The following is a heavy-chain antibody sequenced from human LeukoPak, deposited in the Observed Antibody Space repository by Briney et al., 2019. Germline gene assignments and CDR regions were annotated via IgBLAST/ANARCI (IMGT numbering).Heavy chain of an antibody. D-gene: IGHD6-13*01. J-gene: IGHJ3*02. CDR2: IKADGSGK. V-gene: IGHV3-7*01. CDR3: ARDGSSSSWTPAYAFDI. CDR1: GFTFSSSW. Sequence: PGGSLRLSCVASGFTFSSSWMTWVRQAPGMGLERVANIKADGSGKYYVDSVRGRFSISRDNAKNSLYLELNSLRAEDTAVYYCARDGSSSSWTPAYAFDIWGQGTMVTVSS.